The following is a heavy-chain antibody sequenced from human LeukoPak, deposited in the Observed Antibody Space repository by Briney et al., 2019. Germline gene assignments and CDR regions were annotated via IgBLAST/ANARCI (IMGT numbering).Heavy chain of an antibody. Sequence: PSETLSLTCTVSGGSIYSSIYYWGWIRQPPGKGLEWIGCIYYSGSTNYNPSLKSRVTISVDTSKNQFSLKLSSVTAADTAVYYCARCLGFGESQSGFDPWGQGTLVTVSS. V-gene: IGHV4-39*07. D-gene: IGHD3-10*01. CDR2: IYYSGST. CDR1: GGSIYSSIYY. J-gene: IGHJ5*02. CDR3: ARCLGFGESQSGFDP.